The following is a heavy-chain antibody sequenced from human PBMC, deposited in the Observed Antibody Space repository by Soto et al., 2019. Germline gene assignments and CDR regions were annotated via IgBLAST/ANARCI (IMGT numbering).Heavy chain of an antibody. D-gene: IGHD7-27*01. CDR1: GGTFSSYA. Sequence: QVQLVQSGAEVKKPGSSVKVSCKASGGTFSSYAISWVRQAPGQGLEWMGGIIPIFGTANYAQKFQGRVTITADESTSTAYRELSSLRSEDTAVYYCSRVVRTGEVDYWGQGTLVTVSS. CDR2: IIPIFGTA. V-gene: IGHV1-69*12. J-gene: IGHJ4*02. CDR3: SRVVRTGEVDY.